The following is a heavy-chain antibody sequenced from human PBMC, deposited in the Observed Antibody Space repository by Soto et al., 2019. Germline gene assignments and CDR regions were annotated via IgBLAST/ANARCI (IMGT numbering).Heavy chain of an antibody. CDR1: GFNFNNFS. CDR2: ISASGGRT. CDR3: AKDPGYTTESYYEALIDS. D-gene: IGHD3-3*01. V-gene: IGHV3-23*01. J-gene: IGHJ4*02. Sequence: PGGSLRLSCAASGFNFNNFSMTWLRQAPGKGPEWVAAISASGGRTFYADSVKGRFSISRDNSKSTVHLQMNTLRAEDTAIYFCAKDPGYTTESYYEALIDSWGPGTPVTSPQ.